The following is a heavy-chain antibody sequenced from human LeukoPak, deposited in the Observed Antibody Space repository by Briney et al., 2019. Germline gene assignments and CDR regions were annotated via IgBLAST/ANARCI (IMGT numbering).Heavy chain of an antibody. V-gene: IGHV3-72*01. CDR1: GFTFIDHY. J-gene: IGHJ4*02. CDR3: SRGATGDH. CDR2: SRNRAKSYTT. Sequence: PGGSLRLSCAVSGFTFIDHYMDWVRPAPGKGLEWVGRSRNRAKSYTTDYAASVKGRFTISRDDSKSTLYLQMNSLETEDTAVYYCSRGATGDHWGQGTLVSVSS.